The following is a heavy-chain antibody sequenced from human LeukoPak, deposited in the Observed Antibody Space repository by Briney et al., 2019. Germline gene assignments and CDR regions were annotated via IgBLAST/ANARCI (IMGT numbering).Heavy chain of an antibody. J-gene: IGHJ6*02. D-gene: IGHD6-13*01. Sequence: SVKVSCKASGGTFSNYSVSWVRQAPGQGLEWMGGIIPIFGTANYAQKFQGRVTITTDESTSTAYMELSSLRAEDTAVYYCAKGGYSSSWYIVDGMDVWGQGTTVTVSS. CDR3: AKGGYSSSWYIVDGMDV. CDR2: IIPIFGTA. V-gene: IGHV1-69*05. CDR1: GGTFSNYS.